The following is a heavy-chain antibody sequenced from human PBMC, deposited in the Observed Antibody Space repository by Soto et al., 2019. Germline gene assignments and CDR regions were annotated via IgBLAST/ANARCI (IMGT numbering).Heavy chain of an antibody. V-gene: IGHV1-18*04. D-gene: IGHD2-15*01. Sequence: ASVKVSCKASGYTFPSYCIRWVRQAPGQGLEWMGWISAYNGNTNSAQKLQGRVTMTTDTSTSTAYMELSSLRSEETAVYYCARDGREYWSGGSCYRSDAFDIWGQGTMVTVSS. CDR3: ARDGREYWSGGSCYRSDAFDI. CDR1: GYTFPSYC. J-gene: IGHJ3*02. CDR2: ISAYNGNT.